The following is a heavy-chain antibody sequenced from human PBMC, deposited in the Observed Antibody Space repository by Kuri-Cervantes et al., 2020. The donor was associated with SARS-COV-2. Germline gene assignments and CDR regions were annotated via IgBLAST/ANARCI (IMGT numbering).Heavy chain of an antibody. V-gene: IGHV1-2*02. CDR1: GYTFIGNY. CDR3: ARDGEYYYDSSGYFNWFDP. Sequence: ASVKVSCKASGYTFIGNYMHWVRQAPGQGLEWMGWINPNSGGTNYAQKFQGRVTMTRDTSISTAYMELSRLRSDDTAVYYFARDGEYYYDSSGYFNWFDPWGQGTLVTVSS. CDR2: INPNSGGT. J-gene: IGHJ5*02. D-gene: IGHD3-22*01.